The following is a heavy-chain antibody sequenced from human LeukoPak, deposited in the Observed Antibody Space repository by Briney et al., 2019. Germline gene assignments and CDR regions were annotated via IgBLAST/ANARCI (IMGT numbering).Heavy chain of an antibody. J-gene: IGHJ4*02. CDR2: ISSSSSYI. V-gene: IGHV3-21*01. D-gene: IGHD6-6*01. CDR3: ARDPIGWWGSSSYFDY. CDR1: GFTFSSYW. Sequence: GGSLRLSCAASGFTFSSYWMSWVRQAPGKGLEWVSSISSSSSYIYYADSVKGRFTISRDNAKNSLYLHMNSLRAEDTAVYYCARDPIGWWGSSSYFDYWGQGTLVTVSS.